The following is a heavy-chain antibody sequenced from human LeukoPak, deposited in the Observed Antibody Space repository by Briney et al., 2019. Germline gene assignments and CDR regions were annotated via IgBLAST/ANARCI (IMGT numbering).Heavy chain of an antibody. CDR3: AKSHCGSFSCSRAEF. V-gene: IGHV3-23*01. Sequence: GGSLRLSCAASGFTFSSYGMSWVRQAPGKGLEWVSAMSGGGGSTFYADSVKGRFTISRDNSKNTLYLQMNSLRDEDTAVYYCAKSHCGSFSCSRAEFWGQGTLVTVSS. CDR1: GFTFSSYG. D-gene: IGHD2-2*01. J-gene: IGHJ4*02. CDR2: MSGGGGST.